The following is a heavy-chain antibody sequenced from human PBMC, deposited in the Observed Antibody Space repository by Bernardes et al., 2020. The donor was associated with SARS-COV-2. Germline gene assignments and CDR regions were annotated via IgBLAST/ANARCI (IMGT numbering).Heavy chain of an antibody. J-gene: IGHJ5*01. D-gene: IGHD7-27*01. CDR1: GFSLSTTGMR. CDR2: IDWDDDK. Sequence: SGPTLVKPTQTLTLTCTFSGFSLSTTGMRVSWVRQPPGKALEWLARIDWDDDKFYSTSLNTRLTISKDTSRNQVVLAMTNMDPMDTATYYCARSSHISGDWFDFWGQGTLVTVSS. V-gene: IGHV2-70*04. CDR3: ARSSHISGDWFDF.